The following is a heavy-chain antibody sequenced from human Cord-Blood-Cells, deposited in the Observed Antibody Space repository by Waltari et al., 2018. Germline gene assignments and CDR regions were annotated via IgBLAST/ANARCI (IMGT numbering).Heavy chain of an antibody. CDR2: INHSGST. CDR3: ARGRAYNWNYRPFDI. CDR1: GGSFSGFY. J-gene: IGHJ3*02. D-gene: IGHD1-7*01. Sequence: QVQLQPWGAGLLKPSEPLSLTGAAYGGSFSGFYWSWIRQPPGKGLACIGEINHSGSTNYNPSLKSRVTISVDTSKNQFSLKLSSVTAADTAVYYCARGRAYNWNYRPFDIWGQGTMVTVSS. V-gene: IGHV4-34*01.